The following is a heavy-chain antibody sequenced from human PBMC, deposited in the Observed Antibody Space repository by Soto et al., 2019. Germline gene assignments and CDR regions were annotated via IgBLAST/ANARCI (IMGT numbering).Heavy chain of an antibody. Sequence: SCPTLVNPTQTLTLTCTFSGFSLSTSGGGVGGIGQPPGKALEGLALIYWNDDKLYSPSLKSRLTITKHTSKNQVLLTMTNMDPVDTATYYCAHRYEAAPFDYWGQGTMVTVYS. CDR2: IYWNDDK. V-gene: IGHV2-5*01. D-gene: IGHD2-15*01. J-gene: IGHJ4*02. CDR3: AHRYEAAPFDY. CDR1: GFSLSTSGGG.